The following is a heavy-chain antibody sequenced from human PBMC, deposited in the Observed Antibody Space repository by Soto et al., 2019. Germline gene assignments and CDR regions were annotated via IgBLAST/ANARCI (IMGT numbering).Heavy chain of an antibody. D-gene: IGHD4-17*01. Sequence: SETLSLTCTVSGGSFSSGGYYWSWIRQHPGKGLEWIGYIYYSGSTYYNPSLKSRVTISVDTSKNQFSLKLSSMTAADTAVYYCARRNYGDYSWFDPWGQGTLVTVSS. J-gene: IGHJ5*02. V-gene: IGHV4-31*03. CDR3: ARRNYGDYSWFDP. CDR2: IYYSGST. CDR1: GGSFSSGGYY.